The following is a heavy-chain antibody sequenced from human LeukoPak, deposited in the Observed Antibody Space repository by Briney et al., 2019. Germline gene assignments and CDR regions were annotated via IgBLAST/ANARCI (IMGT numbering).Heavy chain of an antibody. CDR3: ARTGGATVDY. CDR2: IFSSDEK. J-gene: IGHJ4*02. CDR1: GFSLSNARMD. V-gene: IGHV2-26*01. D-gene: IGHD1-26*01. Sequence: SGPVLVKPTETLMLTCTVSGFSLSNARMDVSWISHPSGKALEWLAHIFSSDEKSYSTSLKSSLTISKATSKSQVVLTMTNMDPVDTATYYCARTGGATVDYWGQGTLVTVSS.